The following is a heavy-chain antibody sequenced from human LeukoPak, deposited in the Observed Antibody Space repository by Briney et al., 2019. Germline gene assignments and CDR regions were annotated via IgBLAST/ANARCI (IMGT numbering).Heavy chain of an antibody. CDR1: GFTFSSYG. V-gene: IGHV3-33*01. CDR2: IWYDGSNK. Sequence: AGGSLRLSCAASGFTFSSYGMNWVRQAPGKGLEWVAVIWYDGSNKYYADSVKGRFTISRDNSKNTLYLQMNSLRAEDTAVYYCARESNYYYYGMDVWGQGTTVTVSS. CDR3: ARESNYYYYGMDV. J-gene: IGHJ6*02.